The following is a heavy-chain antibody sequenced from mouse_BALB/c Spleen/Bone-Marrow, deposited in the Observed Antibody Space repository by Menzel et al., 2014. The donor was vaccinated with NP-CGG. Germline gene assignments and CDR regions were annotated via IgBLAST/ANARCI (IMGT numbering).Heavy chain of an antibody. J-gene: IGHJ3*01. CDR1: GYTFTDYY. D-gene: IGHD4-1*01. CDR3: ARSGNWCWFAY. CDR2: IYPGSGNT. V-gene: IGHV1-84*02. Sequence: QVQLQQSGAELAKPGASVKISCKASGYTFTDYYINWVKQKPGQGLEWIGWIYPGSGNTKYNEKFKGKATLTVDTSSSTAYMQLSSLTSEDTAVYFCARSGNWCWFAYWGQGTLVTVSA.